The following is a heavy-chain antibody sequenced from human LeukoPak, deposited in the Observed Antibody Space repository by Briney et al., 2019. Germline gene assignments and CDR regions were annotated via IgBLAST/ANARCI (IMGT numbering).Heavy chain of an antibody. CDR3: ARWGHDNSGYHFDY. CDR2: IYYSGST. CDR1: GGSISSGDYY. J-gene: IGHJ4*02. D-gene: IGHD3-22*01. V-gene: IGHV4-31*03. Sequence: SETLSLTCTVSGGSISSGDYYWSWVRQHPGKGLEWIGYIYYSGSTYYNPSLRSRVSISVDTSKNQFSLKLSSVTAADTAVYYCARWGHDNSGYHFDYWGQGSLVTVSS.